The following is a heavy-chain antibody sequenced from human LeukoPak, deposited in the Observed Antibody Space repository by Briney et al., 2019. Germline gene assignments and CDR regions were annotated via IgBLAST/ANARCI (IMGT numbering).Heavy chain of an antibody. J-gene: IGHJ5*02. CDR1: GYRFTSNW. CDR2: IYPGDSDT. D-gene: IGHD2-15*01. Sequence: GESLKISCKGSGYRFTSNWIGRARQMPGKGLEWMGIIYPGDSDTRYSPSFQGQVTISADKSISTAYPQWSSLKASDTAMYYCAGGYCSGGSCYWFDPWGQGTLVTVSS. CDR3: AGGYCSGGSCYWFDP. V-gene: IGHV5-51*03.